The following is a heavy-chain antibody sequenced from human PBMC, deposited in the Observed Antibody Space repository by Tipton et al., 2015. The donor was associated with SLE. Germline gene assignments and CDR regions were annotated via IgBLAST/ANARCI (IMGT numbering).Heavy chain of an antibody. CDR2: MYGSGSP. V-gene: IGHV4-61*02. Sequence: TLSLTCTVSGDSITSGTFYYNWIRQPAGKRLEWIGRMYGSGSPTHYNPSLESRVTMSVDTSQKQFSLKLTSVTAADTAVYYCARIRPGHGGPFDFWGQGALVTVSS. D-gene: IGHD3-3*01. J-gene: IGHJ4*02. CDR1: GDSITSGTFY. CDR3: ARIRPGHGGPFDF.